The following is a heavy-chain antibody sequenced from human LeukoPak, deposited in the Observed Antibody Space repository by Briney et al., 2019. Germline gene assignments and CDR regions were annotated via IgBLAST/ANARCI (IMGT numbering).Heavy chain of an antibody. V-gene: IGHV4-34*01. CDR3: ARGLRAGREDY. CDR2: INHSGST. CDR1: GGSFSGYY. J-gene: IGHJ4*02. Sequence: SETLSLTCAVYGGSFSGYYWSWIRQPPGKGLEWIGEINHSGSTNYNPSLKSRVTISVDTSKNQFSLKLSSVTAADTAVYYCARGLRAGREDYWGQGTLVTVSS. D-gene: IGHD1-1*01.